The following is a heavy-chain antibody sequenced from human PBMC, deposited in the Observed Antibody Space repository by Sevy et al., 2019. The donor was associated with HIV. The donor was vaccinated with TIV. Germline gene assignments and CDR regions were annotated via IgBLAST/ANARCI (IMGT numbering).Heavy chain of an antibody. CDR3: ARDFGYSSTWYPHYFDY. J-gene: IGHJ4*02. CDR2: LQTSGST. D-gene: IGHD6-13*01. Sequence: SETLSLTCTVSGGPISSYSWGWIRQPAGKGLEWLGRLQTSGSTNYNPSLKSRLTMSVDTSKNQFSLKLNSVTAADTAVYYCARDFGYSSTWYPHYFDYWGQGILVTVSS. CDR1: GGPISSYS. V-gene: IGHV4-4*07.